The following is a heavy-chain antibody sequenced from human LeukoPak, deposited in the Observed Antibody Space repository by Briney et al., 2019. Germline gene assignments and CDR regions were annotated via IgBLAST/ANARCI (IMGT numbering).Heavy chain of an antibody. J-gene: IGHJ4*02. D-gene: IGHD6-6*01. CDR2: ISSSSSYI. Sequence: GGSLRLSCAASGFTFSSYSMNWVRQAPGQGLEWVSSISSSSSYIYYADSVKGRFTISRDNAKNSLYLQMNSLRAEDTAVYYCARCRHALGSSEDGIGYWGQGTLVTVSS. CDR1: GFTFSSYS. CDR3: ARCRHALGSSEDGIGY. V-gene: IGHV3-21*01.